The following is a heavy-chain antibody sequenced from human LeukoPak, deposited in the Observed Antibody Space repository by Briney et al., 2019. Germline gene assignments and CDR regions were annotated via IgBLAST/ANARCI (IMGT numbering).Heavy chain of an antibody. CDR1: GYTFTSYG. CDR2: ISAYNGNT. D-gene: IGHD3-3*01. Sequence: GASVKLSCKASGYTFTSYGISWVRQAPGQGLEWMGWISAYNGNTNYAQKLQGRVTMTTDTSTSTAYMELRSLRSDDTAVYYCARESRVSIFGVVIGHFDYWGQGTLVTVSS. CDR3: ARESRVSIFGVVIGHFDY. J-gene: IGHJ4*02. V-gene: IGHV1-18*01.